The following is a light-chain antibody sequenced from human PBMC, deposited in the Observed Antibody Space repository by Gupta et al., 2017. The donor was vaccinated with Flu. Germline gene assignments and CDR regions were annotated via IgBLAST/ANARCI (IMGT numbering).Light chain of an antibody. CDR3: QNWGHGTLVV. CDR1: SGHSTFA. J-gene: IGLJ2*01. CDR2: VNSDGSH. Sequence: QLVLTQSPSAASSLGASVKLTCTLSSGHSTFAIAWHQQQQEKGPRYLMKVNSDGSHLKGDGIPDRGSGSSSAAARSITIFRPQSEDDSYYVSQNWGHGTLVVFGGGTKLTVL. V-gene: IGLV4-69*01.